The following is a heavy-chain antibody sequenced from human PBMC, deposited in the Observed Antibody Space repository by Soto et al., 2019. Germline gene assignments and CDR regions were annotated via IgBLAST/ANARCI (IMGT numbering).Heavy chain of an antibody. CDR3: ARSLLNGMDV. V-gene: IGHV3-49*04. J-gene: IGHJ6*02. CDR1: GFTWGDYA. CDR2: IRSKAYGGTA. Sequence: PGGSLRLSCTVSGFTWGDYAMNWVRQAPGRGLEWVGFIRSKAYGGTAEYATSVKGRFTISRDDSKTIAYLQMNSLKTDDTAVFYCARSLLNGMDVWGQGTTVTVS. D-gene: IGHD2-15*01.